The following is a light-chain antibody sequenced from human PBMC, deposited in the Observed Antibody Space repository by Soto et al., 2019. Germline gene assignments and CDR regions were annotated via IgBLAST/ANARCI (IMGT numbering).Light chain of an antibody. Sequence: QAVVTQPPSASGTPGQRVTISCSGSTSNIGSNPVNWYQQLPGTAPKLLIYTNNQRPSGVPDRFSGSKSGTSAFLAISGLQSEDEADYYCATWDDSLNGYVFGTGTKLTVL. J-gene: IGLJ1*01. CDR2: TNN. CDR3: ATWDDSLNGYV. V-gene: IGLV1-44*01. CDR1: TSNIGSNP.